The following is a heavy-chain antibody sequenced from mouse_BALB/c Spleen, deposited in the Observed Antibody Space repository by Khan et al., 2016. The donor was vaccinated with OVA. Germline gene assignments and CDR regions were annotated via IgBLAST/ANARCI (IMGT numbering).Heavy chain of an antibody. V-gene: IGHV1-82*01. CDR2: IYPGDGDT. CDR3: ARGGYGNYDYYAMDY. J-gene: IGHJ4*01. CDR1: GYAFSSSW. Sequence: VQLQQSGPELVKPGASVKISCKASGYAFSSSWMNWVKQRPGQGLEWIGRIYPGDGDTNYNGKFTGKATLTAEKSTSTAYMQLSSLTSMVSAVYFCARGGYGNYDYYAMDYWGQGTSVTVSS. D-gene: IGHD2-10*02.